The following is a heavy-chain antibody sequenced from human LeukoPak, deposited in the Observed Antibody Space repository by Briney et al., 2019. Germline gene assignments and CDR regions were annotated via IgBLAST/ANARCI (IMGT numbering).Heavy chain of an antibody. CDR1: GFTFSSTW. D-gene: IGHD3-10*01. V-gene: IGHV3-66*01. J-gene: IGHJ5*02. CDR2: IYSGGST. CDR3: ARGAYGSGSYGDNWFDP. Sequence: GGSLRLSCAASGFTFSSTWMNWVRQGPGKGLEWVSVIYSGGSTHYADSVKGRFTISRDNSKNTLYLQMNSLRAEDTAVYYCARGAYGSGSYGDNWFDPWGQGTLVTVSS.